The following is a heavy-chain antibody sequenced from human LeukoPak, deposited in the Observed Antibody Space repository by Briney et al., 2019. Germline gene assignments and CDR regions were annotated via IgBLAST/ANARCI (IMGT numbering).Heavy chain of an antibody. CDR2: INHSGST. CDR3: ARVPWIQLWLYYFDY. Sequence: SETLSLTCAVYGGSFSGYYWSWIRQPPGKGLEWLGEINHSGSTNYNPSLKSRVTISVDTSKNQFSLKLSSVTAADTAVYYCARVPWIQLWLYYFDYWGQGTLVTVSS. J-gene: IGHJ4*02. V-gene: IGHV4-34*01. CDR1: GGSFSGYY. D-gene: IGHD5-18*01.